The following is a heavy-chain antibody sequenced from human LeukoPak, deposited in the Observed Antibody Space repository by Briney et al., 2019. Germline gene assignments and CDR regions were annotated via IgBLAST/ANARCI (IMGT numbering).Heavy chain of an antibody. J-gene: IGHJ4*02. CDR2: ISGSGGST. V-gene: IGHV3-23*01. CDR3: AREGDYVWGSYRPFDY. CDR1: GFTFSSYA. Sequence: GGSLRLSCAASGFTFSSYAMSWVRQAPGKGLEWVSAISGSGGSTYYADSVKGRFTISRDNSKNTLYLQMNSLRAEDTAVYYCAREGDYVWGSYRPFDYWGQGTLVTVSS. D-gene: IGHD3-16*02.